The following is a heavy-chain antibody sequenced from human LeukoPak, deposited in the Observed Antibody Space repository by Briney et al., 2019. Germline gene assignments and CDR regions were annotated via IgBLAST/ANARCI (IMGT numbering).Heavy chain of an antibody. V-gene: IGHV4-61*02. CDR1: GGSISSGSYY. CDR2: IYTSGST. J-gene: IGHJ4*02. CDR3: AREGYGDPLDY. D-gene: IGHD4-17*01. Sequence: SQTLSLTCTVSGGSISSGSYYWRWIRQPAGKGLEWIGRIYTSGSTNYNPSLRSRVTISVDTSKNQFSLKLSSVTAADTAVYYCAREGYGDPLDYWGQGTLVTVSS.